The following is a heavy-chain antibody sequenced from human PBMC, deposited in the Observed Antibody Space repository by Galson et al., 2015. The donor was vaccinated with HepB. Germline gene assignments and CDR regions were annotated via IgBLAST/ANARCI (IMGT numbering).Heavy chain of an antibody. CDR1: GGSISSSSYY. CDR2: IYYSGST. CDR3: ARLTYYYDSSGYSYFDY. Sequence: ETLSLTCTVSGGSISSSSYYWGWIRQPPGKGLEWIGSIYYSGSTYYNPSLKSRVTISVDTSKNQFSLKLSSVTAADTAVYYCARLTYYYDSSGYSYFDYWGQGTLVTVSS. J-gene: IGHJ4*02. D-gene: IGHD3-22*01. V-gene: IGHV4-39*01.